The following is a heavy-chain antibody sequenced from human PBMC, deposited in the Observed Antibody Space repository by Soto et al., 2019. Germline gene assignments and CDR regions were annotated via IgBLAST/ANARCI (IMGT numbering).Heavy chain of an antibody. D-gene: IGHD4-17*01. Sequence: QVQLQESGPGLVKPSQTLSLTCTVSGGSISSGGYYWSWIRQHPGKGLEWIGYIYYSGSTYYNPSLTSRVTVSVDTSNNQFSLKLSSVTAADTAVYYCARAVPGYYYGMDVWGQGTTVTVSS. V-gene: IGHV4-31*03. CDR2: IYYSGST. CDR1: GGSISSGGYY. J-gene: IGHJ6*02. CDR3: ARAVPGYYYGMDV.